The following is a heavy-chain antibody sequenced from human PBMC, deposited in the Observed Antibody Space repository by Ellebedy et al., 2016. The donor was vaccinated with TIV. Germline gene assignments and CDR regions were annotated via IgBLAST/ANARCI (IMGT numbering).Heavy chain of an antibody. CDR3: AKSPLVVVAATCLDY. CDR2: ISGSGGST. J-gene: IGHJ4*02. Sequence: GGSLRLSCAASGFTFSNYAMSWVRQAPGKGLEWVSAISGSGGSTYYADSVKGRFTISRDNSKNTLYLPMNSLRAEDTALYYCAKSPLVVVAATCLDYWGQGTLVTVSS. CDR1: GFTFSNYA. V-gene: IGHV3-23*01. D-gene: IGHD2-15*01.